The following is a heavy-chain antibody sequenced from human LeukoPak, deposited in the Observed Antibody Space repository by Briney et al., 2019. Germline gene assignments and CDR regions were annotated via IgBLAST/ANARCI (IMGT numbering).Heavy chain of an antibody. J-gene: IGHJ4*02. CDR2: ISDSGDT. CDR1: GFTLSSYA. D-gene: IGHD2-21*01. CDR3: AKAPVTTCRGAYCYPFDY. Sequence: GGSLRLSCAASGFTLSSYAMSWVRQAPGKGLEWVSAISDSGDTYHADSVKGRFTISRDSSKNTLFLQMNRLRPEDAAVYYCAKAPVTTCRGAYCYPFDYWGQGTLVTVSS. V-gene: IGHV3-23*01.